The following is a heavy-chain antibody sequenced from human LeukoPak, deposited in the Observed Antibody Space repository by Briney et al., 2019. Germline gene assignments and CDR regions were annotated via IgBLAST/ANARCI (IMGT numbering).Heavy chain of an antibody. CDR2: ISGSGGST. J-gene: IGHJ4*02. D-gene: IGHD2-2*02. CDR3: AKDMCSSTSCYTPLY. Sequence: PGGSLRLSCAASGFTFSSYGMSWVRQAPGKGLEWVSAISGSGGSTYYADSVKGRFTISRDNSKNTLYLQMNSLRAEDTAVYYCAKDMCSSTSCYTPLYWDQGTLVTVSS. CDR1: GFTFSSYG. V-gene: IGHV3-23*01.